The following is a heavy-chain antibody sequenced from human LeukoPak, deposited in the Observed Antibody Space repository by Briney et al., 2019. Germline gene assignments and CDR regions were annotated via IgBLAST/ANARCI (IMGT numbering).Heavy chain of an antibody. CDR3: ARVYYDTSGYPLKDY. D-gene: IGHD3-22*01. CDR2: ISGYNGIT. Sequence: ASVKVSCKASGYTFTSYGISRVRQAPGQGLEWVGWISGYNGITNYTQKPQGRVTTTTDTSTSTAYMELRSLRSDDTAVYFCARVYYDTSGYPLKDYWGQGTLVTVSS. CDR1: GYTFTSYG. J-gene: IGHJ4*02. V-gene: IGHV1-18*01.